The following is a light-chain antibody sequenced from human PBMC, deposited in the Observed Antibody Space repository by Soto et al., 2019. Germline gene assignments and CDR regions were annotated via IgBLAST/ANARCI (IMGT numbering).Light chain of an antibody. CDR2: GAS. CDR3: QQRGKWPST. CDR1: QSVSSN. V-gene: IGKV3-15*01. J-gene: IGKJ2*02. Sequence: EIVMTQSPAILSVSPGERATLSCRASQSVSSNLAWYQQKPGQTPRLLIYGASTRATGIPARFSGSGSATDFSLTITSLEPEDFAVYYCQQRGKWPSTFGPGTKVDIK.